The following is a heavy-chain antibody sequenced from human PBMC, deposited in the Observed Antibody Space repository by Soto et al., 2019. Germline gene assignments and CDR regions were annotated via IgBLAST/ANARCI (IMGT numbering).Heavy chain of an antibody. V-gene: IGHV4-61*01. CDR3: ARAPYGSGTKPYYFDY. CDR2: AHYSGST. CDR1: GGTFSSANYY. D-gene: IGHD3-10*01. J-gene: IGHJ4*02. Sequence: PSETLSLTCTVSGGTFSSANYYWSWIRQPPGKGLEWIGYAHYSGSTNYSPSLKSRVTISMDTSRNQFSLILSSVTAADTAVYYCARAPYGSGTKPYYFDYWGQGTLVTVSS.